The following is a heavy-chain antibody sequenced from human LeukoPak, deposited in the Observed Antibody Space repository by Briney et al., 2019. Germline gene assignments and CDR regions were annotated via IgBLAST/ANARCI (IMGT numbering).Heavy chain of an antibody. V-gene: IGHV3-23*01. D-gene: IGHD6-19*01. CDR2: ISGSDGIT. CDR1: GFTISSYA. CDR3: AKLYSSGWYYFDY. J-gene: IGHJ4*02. Sequence: GGSLRLSCAASGFTISSYAMSWVRQAPGKGLEWVSIISGSDGITYYTDSVKGRFTISRDNSKNTLYLQMNSLRAEDTAVYYCAKLYSSGWYYFDYWGQGTLVIVSS.